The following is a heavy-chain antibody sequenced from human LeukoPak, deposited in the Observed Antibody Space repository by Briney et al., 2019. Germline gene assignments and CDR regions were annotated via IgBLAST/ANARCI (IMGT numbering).Heavy chain of an antibody. CDR1: GYTFTGYY. CDR3: ARDLDSSWTGYFQP. V-gene: IGHV1-2*02. Sequence: GASVKVPCKASGYTFTGYYIHWVRQAPGQGLEWMGWVNPNDGGTNYAQKFQGRVTMTWDTSITTAYMELSSLTSDDTAVYYCARDLDSSWTGYFQPWGQGTLVTVSS. D-gene: IGHD6-13*01. CDR2: VNPNDGGT. J-gene: IGHJ1*01.